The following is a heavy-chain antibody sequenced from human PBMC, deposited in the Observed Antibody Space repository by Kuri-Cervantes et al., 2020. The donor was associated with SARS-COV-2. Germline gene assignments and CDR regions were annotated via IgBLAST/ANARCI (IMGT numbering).Heavy chain of an antibody. CDR3: AKVGTSIAVSGRFDY. D-gene: IGHD6-19*01. V-gene: IGHV3-48*02. CDR1: GFTFSSYS. J-gene: IGHJ4*02. Sequence: GESLKISCAASGFTFSSYSMNWVRQAPGKGLEWVSYISSSSSTIYYADSVKGRFTISRDNAKNSLYLQMNSLRDEDTAVYYCAKVGTSIAVSGRFDYWGQGTLVTVSS. CDR2: ISSSSSTI.